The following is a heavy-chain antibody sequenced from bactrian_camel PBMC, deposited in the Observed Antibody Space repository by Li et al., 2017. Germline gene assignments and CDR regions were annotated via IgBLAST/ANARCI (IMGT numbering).Heavy chain of an antibody. J-gene: IGHJ6*01. CDR2: INSGGGTT. CDR1: GFTFSKYY. CDR3: ATADCYVGSSCYFGLDFGY. V-gene: IGHV3S1*01. Sequence: HVQLVESGGGLVQPGGSLRLSCAASGFTFSKYYMYWVRQAPGKGLEWVSHINSGGGTTYYAHSVKGRFTISRDNAKSTLYLQLNNLRTEDTAMYYCATADCYVGSSCYFGLDFGYWGQGTQVTVS. D-gene: IGHD2*01.